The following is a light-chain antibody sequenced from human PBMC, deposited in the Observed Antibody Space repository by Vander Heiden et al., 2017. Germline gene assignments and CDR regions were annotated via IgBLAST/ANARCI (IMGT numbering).Light chain of an antibody. Sequence: DVVMTQSPLSLPVTLGQPASISCSSTQSLVSSDGDTNLQWFQQRPDQSPRRLIYKVSIRDSGVPDRFSASGSGTDFTLKISRVEAEDVGVYYCRQGTHWPHTFGQGTKLEIK. CDR2: KVS. CDR1: QSLVSSDGDTN. CDR3: RQGTHWPHT. V-gene: IGKV2-30*01. J-gene: IGKJ2*01.